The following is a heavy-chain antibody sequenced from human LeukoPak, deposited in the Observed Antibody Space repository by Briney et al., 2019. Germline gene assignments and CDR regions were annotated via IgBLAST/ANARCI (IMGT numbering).Heavy chain of an antibody. CDR2: INSDASTT. V-gene: IGHV3-74*01. CDR1: GFTFSNYW. Sequence: GGSLRLSCAASGFTFSNYWMHWVRQAPGKELVWVSHINSDASTTTYADFVKGRFTISRDNAKNTLYLQMNSLRAEDTAVYYCARDIEAAGLFLDYWGQGTLVTVSS. D-gene: IGHD6-13*01. CDR3: ARDIEAAGLFLDY. J-gene: IGHJ4*02.